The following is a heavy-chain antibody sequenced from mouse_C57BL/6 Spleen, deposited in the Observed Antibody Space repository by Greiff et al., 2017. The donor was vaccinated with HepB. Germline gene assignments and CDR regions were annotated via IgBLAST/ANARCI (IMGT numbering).Heavy chain of an antibody. J-gene: IGHJ2*01. V-gene: IGHV1-82*01. CDR1: GYAFSSSW. CDR2: IYPGDGDT. Sequence: VQLQESGPELVKPGASVKISCKASGYAFSSSWMNWVKQRPGKGLEWIGRIYPGDGDTNYNGKFKGKATLTADKSSSTAYMQLSSLTSEDSAVYFCAREDTVDYWGQGTTLTVSS. D-gene: IGHD1-1*01. CDR3: AREDTVDY.